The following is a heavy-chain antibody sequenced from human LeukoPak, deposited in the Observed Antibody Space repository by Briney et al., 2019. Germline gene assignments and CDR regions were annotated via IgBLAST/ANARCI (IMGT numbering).Heavy chain of an antibody. D-gene: IGHD2-2*01. CDR2: IYHSGST. Sequence: TSETLSLTCAVSGGSISSGGYSWSWIRQPPGKGLEWIGYIYHSGSTYYNPSLKSRVTISVDRSKNQFSLKLSSVTAADTAVYYCARDSIVVVPAAIGYFDYWGQGTLVTVSS. CDR1: GGSISSGGYS. V-gene: IGHV4-30-2*01. CDR3: ARDSIVVVPAAIGYFDY. J-gene: IGHJ4*02.